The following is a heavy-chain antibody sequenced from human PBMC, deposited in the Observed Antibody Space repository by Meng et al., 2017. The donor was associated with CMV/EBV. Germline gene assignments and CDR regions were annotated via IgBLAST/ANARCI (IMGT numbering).Heavy chain of an antibody. D-gene: IGHD3-3*01. J-gene: IGHJ4*02. CDR2: IYYSGST. Sequence: QVLLQESRPGLVKPSQTLSLTCTVSAGSISSGDYYWSWIRQPPGKGLEWIGYIYYSGSTYYNPSLKSRVTISVDTSKNQFSLKLSSVTAADTAVYYCARDNRRGGVDYWGQGTLVTVSS. CDR1: AGSISSGDYY. CDR3: ARDNRRGGVDY. V-gene: IGHV4-30-4*08.